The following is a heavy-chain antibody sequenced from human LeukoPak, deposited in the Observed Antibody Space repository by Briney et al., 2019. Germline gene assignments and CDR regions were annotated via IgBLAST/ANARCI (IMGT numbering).Heavy chain of an antibody. CDR3: AGRGDYLFDY. CDR1: GYSISSSYY. D-gene: IGHD4-17*01. J-gene: IGHJ4*02. Sequence: PSETLSLTCTVSGYSISSSYYWSWIRQPPGKGLEWIGYIYYSGSTNYNPSLKSRVTISVDTSKNQFSLKLSSVTAADTAVYYCAGRGDYLFDYWGQGTLVTVSS. CDR2: IYYSGST. V-gene: IGHV4-59*08.